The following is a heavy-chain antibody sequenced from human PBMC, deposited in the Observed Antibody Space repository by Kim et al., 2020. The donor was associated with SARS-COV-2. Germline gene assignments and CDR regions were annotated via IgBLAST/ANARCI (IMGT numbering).Heavy chain of an antibody. J-gene: IGHJ4*02. D-gene: IGHD3-10*01. CDR3: ARDRAMVRGVPEFSGLDY. Sequence: KGRFTISRDNSKNTLYLQMNSLRAEDTAVYYCARDRAMVRGVPEFSGLDYWGQGTLVTVSS. V-gene: IGHV3-30*07.